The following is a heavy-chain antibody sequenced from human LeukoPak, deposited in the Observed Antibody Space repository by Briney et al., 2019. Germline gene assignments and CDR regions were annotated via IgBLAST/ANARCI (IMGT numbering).Heavy chain of an antibody. Sequence: GGSLRLSCAASGFTFSDYYMSWIRQAPGKGLEWVSYISSSGSYTNYADSVKGRFTISRDNAKNSLHLQMNSLRAEDTAVYYCASRYCTDSNCYSFDYWGQGTLVTVSS. CDR1: GFTFSDYY. J-gene: IGHJ4*02. D-gene: IGHD2-15*01. CDR3: ASRYCTDSNCYSFDY. CDR2: ISSSGSYT. V-gene: IGHV3-11*06.